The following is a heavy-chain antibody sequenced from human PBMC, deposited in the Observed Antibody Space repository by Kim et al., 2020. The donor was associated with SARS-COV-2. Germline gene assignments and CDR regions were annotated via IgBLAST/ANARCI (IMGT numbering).Heavy chain of an antibody. J-gene: IGHJ6*02. CDR2: IFYTGST. Sequence: SETLSLTCTVSGGSISIGSDYWGWIRQPPGKGLEWIGSIFYTGSTYYNPSLKSRVTISVDTSKNQFSLKVSSVTAADTALYYCARAVTRYYYYAMDVWGQGTTVTVSS. CDR1: GGSISIGSDY. D-gene: IGHD5-18*01. V-gene: IGHV4-39*07. CDR3: ARAVTRYYYYAMDV.